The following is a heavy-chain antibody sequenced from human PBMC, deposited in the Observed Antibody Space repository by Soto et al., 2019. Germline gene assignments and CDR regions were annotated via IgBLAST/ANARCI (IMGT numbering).Heavy chain of an antibody. CDR1: GGSISSGGYS. Sequence: QLQLQESGSRLVKPSQTLSITCAVSGGSISSGGYSWTWIRQPPGKGLEWIEYISHTGGTYYNPSLESRVSISVDRSKNQFSLKLNSVTAADTAVYYCARLNGDPDYWGQGILVTVSS. V-gene: IGHV4-30-2*01. CDR3: ARLNGDPDY. J-gene: IGHJ4*02. CDR2: ISHTGGT. D-gene: IGHD7-27*01.